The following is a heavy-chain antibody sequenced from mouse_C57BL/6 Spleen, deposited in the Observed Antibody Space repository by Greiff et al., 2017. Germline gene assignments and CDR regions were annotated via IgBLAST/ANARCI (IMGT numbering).Heavy chain of an antibody. CDR1: GYTFTDYN. J-gene: IGHJ1*03. V-gene: IGHV1-18*01. D-gene: IGHD1-1*01. Sequence: VQLQQSGPELVKPGASVKIPCKASGYTFTDYNMDWVKQSHGKSLEWIGDINPNNGGTIYNQKFKGKATLTVDKSSSTAYMELRSLTSEDTAVYYCARSGITTVVEGWYFDVWGTGTTVTVSS. CDR2: INPNNGGT. CDR3: ARSGITTVVEGWYFDV.